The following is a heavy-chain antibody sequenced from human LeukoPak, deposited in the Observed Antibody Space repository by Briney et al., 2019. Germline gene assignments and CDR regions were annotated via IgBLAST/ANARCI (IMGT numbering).Heavy chain of an antibody. CDR3: ARGPWWGIGSDPMTAV. V-gene: IGHV3-66*01. CDR1: GFTVSSNY. Sequence: GGSLRLSCAVSGFTVSSNYLSWVRQAPGKGLEWVSVIFAGGSTYYSDSVKGRFTISGDNSKNTLYLQMNSLRADDTALYYCARGPWWGIGSDPMTAVWGQGTTVTVSS. CDR2: IFAGGST. J-gene: IGHJ6*02. D-gene: IGHD2-21*02.